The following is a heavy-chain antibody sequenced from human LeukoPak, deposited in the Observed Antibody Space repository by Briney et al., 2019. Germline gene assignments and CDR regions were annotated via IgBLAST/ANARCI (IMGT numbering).Heavy chain of an antibody. CDR3: AGTGSYFRF. D-gene: IGHD1-26*01. CDR1: GDSVSSNSVA. Sequence: SQTLSLTCAISGDSVSSNSVAWNWIRLPPSRGLEWLGRTYYRSKWFYDYAVSVKSRITINPDTSKNQFSLQLNSVTPEDTAVYYCAGTGSYFRFWDQGTLVTVSS. J-gene: IGHJ4*02. CDR2: TYYRSKWFY. V-gene: IGHV6-1*01.